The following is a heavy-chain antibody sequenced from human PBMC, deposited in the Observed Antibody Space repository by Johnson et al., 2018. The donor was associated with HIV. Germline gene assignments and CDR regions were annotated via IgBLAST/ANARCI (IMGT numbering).Heavy chain of an antibody. CDR1: GFTFSGYG. D-gene: IGHD6-13*01. CDR3: ARGKGAAAGLDAFDI. J-gene: IGHJ3*02. V-gene: IGHV3-30*03. Sequence: QEKLVESGGGVVQPGRSLRLSCAASGFTFSGYGMHWVRQAPGNGLEWVAVISYDGSNKNYADSVKGRFTISRDNSKNTLYLQLNNLRAEDTAVYYCARGKGAAAGLDAFDIWGQGIMVTVSS. CDR2: ISYDGSNK.